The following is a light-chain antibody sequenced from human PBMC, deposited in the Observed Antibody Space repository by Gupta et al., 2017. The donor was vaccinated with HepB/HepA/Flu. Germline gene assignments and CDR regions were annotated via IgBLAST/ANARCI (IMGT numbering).Light chain of an antibody. CDR3: QQRSSWPLFT. CDR1: QTVGTY. Sequence: SPATLSLSPGERATLSCRATQTVGTYLAWYQQKPGQAPRLLIYDASNRAPGIPARFSGSGSGTDFTLTISSLEPEDFAVYYCQQRSSWPLFTFGPGTKVDIK. J-gene: IGKJ3*01. V-gene: IGKV3-11*01. CDR2: DAS.